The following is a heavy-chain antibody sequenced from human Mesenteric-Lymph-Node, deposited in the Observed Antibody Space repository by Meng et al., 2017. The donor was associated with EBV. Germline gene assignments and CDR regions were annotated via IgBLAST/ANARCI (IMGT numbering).Heavy chain of an antibody. CDR1: GFIFSGYG. Sequence: VQCVQSGGGVVPSGTFLRLSCAASGFIFSGYGIHWVLQAPGRGLEWVAVISPDGSHKEYADSVKGRFTISRDNSKNILYLQMNSLRAEDTAVYFCARLEWVLAPPFDYWGQGTLVTVSS. V-gene: IGHV3-33*05. CDR2: ISPDGSHK. J-gene: IGHJ4*02. D-gene: IGHD3-3*01. CDR3: ARLEWVLAPPFDY.